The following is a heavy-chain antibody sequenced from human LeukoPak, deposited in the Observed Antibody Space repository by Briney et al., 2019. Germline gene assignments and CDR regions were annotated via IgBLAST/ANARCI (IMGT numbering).Heavy chain of an antibody. CDR3: AKSREDCCGSFDP. CDR2: ISGTRST. D-gene: IGHD2-15*01. V-gene: IGHV3-23*01. Sequence: GGSLRLSCAASGFTFSSYGMSWVRQAPGKGLEWVSAISGTRSTYYADSVRGRFTISRDNSKNTLCLQMNSLRAEDTAIYYCAKSREDCCGSFDPWGQGTLVTVSS. CDR1: GFTFSSYG. J-gene: IGHJ5*02.